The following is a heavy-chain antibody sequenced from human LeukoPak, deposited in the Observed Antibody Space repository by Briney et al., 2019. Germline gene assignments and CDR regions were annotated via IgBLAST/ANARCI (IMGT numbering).Heavy chain of an antibody. Sequence: PSETLSLTCTVSGASISSGGYYWSWIRQPPGKGLEWIGYIYHSGSTYYSPSLESRVTISVDTSKNQFSLRLSSVTAADTAVYYCARDGGYYDILTGPDYWGQGTLVTVSS. CDR3: ARDGGYYDILTGPDY. D-gene: IGHD3-9*01. J-gene: IGHJ4*02. CDR2: IYHSGST. V-gene: IGHV4-30-2*01. CDR1: GASISSGGYY.